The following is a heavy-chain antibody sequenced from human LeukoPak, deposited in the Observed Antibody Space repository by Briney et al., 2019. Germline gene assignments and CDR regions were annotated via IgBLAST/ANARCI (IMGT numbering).Heavy chain of an antibody. Sequence: ASVKVSCKASGGTFSSYAISWVRQAPGQGLEWMGRIIPVLDIANYTQNFQGRVTITADKSTTTAYMELSSLRSEDTAVYYCARGAVTSCYFYVMDVWGHGTTVTVSS. J-gene: IGHJ6*02. D-gene: IGHD4-17*01. CDR3: ARGAVTSCYFYVMDV. V-gene: IGHV1-69*04. CDR2: IIPVLDIA. CDR1: GGTFSSYA.